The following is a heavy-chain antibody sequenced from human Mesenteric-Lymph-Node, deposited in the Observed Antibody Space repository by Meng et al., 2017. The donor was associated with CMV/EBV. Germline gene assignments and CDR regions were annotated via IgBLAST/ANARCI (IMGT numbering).Heavy chain of an antibody. J-gene: IGHJ4*02. CDR2: IFPILDIA. V-gene: IGHV1-69*02. CDR1: GGTFSSYP. Sequence: SVKVSCKAFGGTFSSYPISWVRQAPGQGLEWMGRIFPILDIANYAQKFQGRVTITADKSTSTAYTEVGSLRSEDTAVYYCAKIAAEVPGNWGQGTLVTVSS. D-gene: IGHD6-13*01. CDR3: AKIAAEVPGN.